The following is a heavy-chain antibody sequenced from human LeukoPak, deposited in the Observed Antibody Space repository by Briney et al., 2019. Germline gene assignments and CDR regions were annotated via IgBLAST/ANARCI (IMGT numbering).Heavy chain of an antibody. CDR2: ISYDGSNK. J-gene: IGHJ4*02. CDR3: AKVAVDTAMPIDY. V-gene: IGHV3-30*18. CDR1: GFTFSSYG. Sequence: GGSLRLSCAASGFTFSSYGMHWVRQAPGKGLEWVAVISYDGSNKYYADSVKGRFTISGDNSKTTLYLQMNSLRAEDTAVYYCAKVAVDTAMPIDYWGQGTLVTVSS. D-gene: IGHD5-18*01.